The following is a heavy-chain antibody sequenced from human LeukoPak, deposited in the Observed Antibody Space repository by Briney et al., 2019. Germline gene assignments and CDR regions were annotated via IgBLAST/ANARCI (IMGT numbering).Heavy chain of an antibody. CDR3: AELGITMIGGV. CDR2: IYSGGTT. V-gene: IGHV3-66*01. CDR1: GFTVSSNY. Sequence: GGSLRLSCAASGFTVSSNYMSWVREPPGNGLEWVSGIYSGGTTYYSDSVKGRFTISRYNSKNTMSLQMNSLRAEDTAVYYCAELGITMIGGVWGKGTTVTISS. D-gene: IGHD3-10*02. J-gene: IGHJ6*04.